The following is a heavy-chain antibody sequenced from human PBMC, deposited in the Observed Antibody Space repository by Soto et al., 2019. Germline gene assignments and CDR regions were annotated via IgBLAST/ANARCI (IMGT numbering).Heavy chain of an antibody. Sequence: QVQLQESGPGLVKPSETLSLTCTVSGGSISLYYWSWIRQPPGKGLEWIGYIYSNGSTTYNPSLKSRVSISLGTSKKQFSLKLSSVTAADTAVDYCARDGGEIWNKHYYYSGMEVWGRGTTVTVAS. CDR3: ARDGGEIWNKHYYYSGMEV. CDR2: IYSNGST. V-gene: IGHV4-59*01. J-gene: IGHJ6*02. CDR1: GGSISLYY. D-gene: IGHD1-1*01.